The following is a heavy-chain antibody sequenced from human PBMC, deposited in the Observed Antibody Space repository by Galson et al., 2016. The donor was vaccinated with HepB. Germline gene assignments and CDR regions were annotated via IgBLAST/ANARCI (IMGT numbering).Heavy chain of an antibody. D-gene: IGHD6-19*01. V-gene: IGHV3-30*03. CDR1: GFTFGSFG. Sequence: SLRLSCAASGFTFGSFGMHWVRQPPGKGLEWLAVISYDGSNKNYADSVKGRFTISRDNSKNTLYLQMNSLSAEDTAVYYCARRAYSGWFFDYWGQGTLVTVSS. CDR2: ISYDGSNK. J-gene: IGHJ4*02. CDR3: ARRAYSGWFFDY.